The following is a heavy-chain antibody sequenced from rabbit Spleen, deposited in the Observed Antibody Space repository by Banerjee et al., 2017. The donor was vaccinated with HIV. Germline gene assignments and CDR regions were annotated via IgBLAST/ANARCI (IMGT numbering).Heavy chain of an antibody. CDR2: AYAGSSGST. CDR3: ARDTGSSFSSYGMDL. V-gene: IGHV1S40*01. J-gene: IGHJ6*01. CDR1: GVSFSGSSY. Sequence: EESGGDLVKPGASLTLTCIASGVSFSGSSYMCWVRQAPGKGLEWVACAYAGSSGSTYSATWAKGRFTISKTSSTTVTLQMTSLTAADTATYFCARDTGSSFSSYGMDLWGPGTLVTVS. D-gene: IGHD8-1*01.